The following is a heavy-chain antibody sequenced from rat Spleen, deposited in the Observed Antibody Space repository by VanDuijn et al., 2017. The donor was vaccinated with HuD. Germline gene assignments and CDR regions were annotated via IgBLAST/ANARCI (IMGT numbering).Heavy chain of an antibody. J-gene: IGHJ3*01. V-gene: IGHV5-31*01. D-gene: IGHD1-11*01. Sequence: EVQLVESGGGLVQPGRSLRLSCVASGFPFNNYWMTWIRQAPRKGLEWIASITNTGGATFYPDSVKGRFTISRDNAQNTLYLQMNSLRSEDTATYYCTRRRTGTTEVFAYWGQGTLVTVSS. CDR2: ITNTGGAT. CDR1: GFPFNNYW. CDR3: TRRRTGTTEVFAY.